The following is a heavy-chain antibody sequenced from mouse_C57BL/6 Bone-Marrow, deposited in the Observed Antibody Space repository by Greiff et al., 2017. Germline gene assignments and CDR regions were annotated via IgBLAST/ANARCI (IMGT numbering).Heavy chain of an antibody. J-gene: IGHJ2*01. Sequence: VQLQQPGAELVKPGASVKLSCKASGHTFTSYWMHWVKQRPGQGLEWIGMIHPNSGSTNYNEKFKSKATLTVDKSSSTAYMQLSSLTSEDSAVYYCAALLLRPFDYWGQGTTLTVSS. CDR2: IHPNSGST. V-gene: IGHV1-64*01. CDR1: GHTFTSYW. D-gene: IGHD1-2*01. CDR3: AALLLRPFDY.